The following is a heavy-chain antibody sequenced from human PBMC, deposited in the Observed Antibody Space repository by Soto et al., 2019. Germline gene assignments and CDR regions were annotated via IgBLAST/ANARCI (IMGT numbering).Heavy chain of an antibody. CDR2: MNPNTGNS. J-gene: IGHJ3*02. V-gene: IGHV1-8*01. CDR1: GYTFTSYD. D-gene: IGHD3-16*01. CDR3: ATDLLLYDYVWASYGYEAYDI. Sequence: DSVKVSCKASGYTFTSYDIYWVRQATGQGLEWMGWMNPNTGNSGYAQKFQGRVTMTSDTCINTAHMELSSLRSEDTAVYYCATDLLLYDYVWASYGYEAYDIWGQGPRVTDS.